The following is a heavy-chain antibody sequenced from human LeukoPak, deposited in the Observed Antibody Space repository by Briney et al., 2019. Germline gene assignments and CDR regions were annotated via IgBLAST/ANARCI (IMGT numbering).Heavy chain of an antibody. CDR3: ARSDCTTTSCGGDI. Sequence: ASVRVSCMASGYTFTSYYMHWVRQAPGQGLEWMGIINPSGGSTSYAQTFQGRVTMTRDTSTSTVYMELSSLRSEDTAVYYCARSDCTTTSCGGDIWGQGTMVTVSS. J-gene: IGHJ3*02. CDR1: GYTFTSYY. D-gene: IGHD2-2*01. V-gene: IGHV1-46*03. CDR2: INPSGGST.